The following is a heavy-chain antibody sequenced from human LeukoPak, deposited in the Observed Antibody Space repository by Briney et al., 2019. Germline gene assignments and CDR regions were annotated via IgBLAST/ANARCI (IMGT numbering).Heavy chain of an antibody. CDR2: IIPIFGTA. Sequence: GASVKVSCTASGGTFSSYAISWVRQAPGQGLEWMGGIIPIFGTANYAQKFQGRVTITADESTSTAYMELSSLRSEDTAVYYCATSRDGYNYLDYWGQGTLVTVSS. D-gene: IGHD5-24*01. CDR3: ATSRDGYNYLDY. V-gene: IGHV1-69*13. CDR1: GGTFSSYA. J-gene: IGHJ4*02.